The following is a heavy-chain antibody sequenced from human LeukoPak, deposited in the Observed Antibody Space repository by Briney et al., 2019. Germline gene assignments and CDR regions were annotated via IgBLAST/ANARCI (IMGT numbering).Heavy chain of an antibody. D-gene: IGHD2-2*01. V-gene: IGHV3-23*01. Sequence: GGSLRLSCAASGFTFSNHAMSWVRQAPGKGLEWVSAICGSDGSRYYADSVKGRFTISRDNSKNTLYLQMNSLRGEDTAVYYCAKGGSPSCYSSSGYWGQGTLVTVSS. CDR2: ICGSDGSR. CDR3: AKGGSPSCYSSSGY. J-gene: IGHJ4*02. CDR1: GFTFSNHA.